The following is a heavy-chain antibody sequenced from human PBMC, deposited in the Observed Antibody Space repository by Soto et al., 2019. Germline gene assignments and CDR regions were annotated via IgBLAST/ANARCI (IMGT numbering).Heavy chain of an antibody. CDR3: ARERSLAYCGGDCPAAFDI. V-gene: IGHV1-69*13. CDR1: GGTFSSYA. J-gene: IGHJ3*02. D-gene: IGHD2-21*02. CDR2: IIPIFGTA. Sequence: SVKVSCKASGGTFSSYAISWVRQAPGQGLEWMGGIIPIFGTANYAQKFQGRVTITADESTSTAYMELSSLRSEDTAVYYCARERSLAYCGGDCPAAFDIWGQGTMVTVSS.